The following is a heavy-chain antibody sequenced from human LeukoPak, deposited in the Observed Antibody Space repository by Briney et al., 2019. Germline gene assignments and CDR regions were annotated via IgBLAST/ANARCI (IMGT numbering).Heavy chain of an antibody. V-gene: IGHV1-2*02. J-gene: IGHJ5*02. D-gene: IGHD2-2*01. CDR1: GYTFTGYY. CDR2: INPNSGGT. Sequence: GASVKVSCKASGYTFTGYYMHWVRQAPGQGLEWMEWINPNSGGTNYAQKFQGGVTMTRDTSISTAYMELSRLRSDDTAVYYCARSDCSSTSCYDSDWFDPWGQGTLVTVSS. CDR3: ARSDCSSTSCYDSDWFDP.